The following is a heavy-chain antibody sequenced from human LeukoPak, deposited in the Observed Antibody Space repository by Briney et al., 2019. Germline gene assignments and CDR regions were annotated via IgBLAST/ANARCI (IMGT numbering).Heavy chain of an antibody. D-gene: IGHD2-2*02. CDR1: GYTFTSYG. J-gene: IGHJ4*02. Sequence: ASVKVSCKASGYTFTSYGISWVRQAPGQELEWMGWISAYNGNTNYAQKLQGRVTMTTDTSTSTAYMELRSLGSDDTAVCYCARGDVVVPAAIGFDYWGQGTLVTVSS. V-gene: IGHV1-18*01. CDR3: ARGDVVVPAAIGFDY. CDR2: ISAYNGNT.